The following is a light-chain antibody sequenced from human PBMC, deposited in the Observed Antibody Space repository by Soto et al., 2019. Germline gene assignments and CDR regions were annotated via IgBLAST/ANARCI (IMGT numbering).Light chain of an antibody. CDR3: QQFDKLPYT. CDR1: QDINNY. Sequence: DIQMTQSPSSLSASVGDRVTITCQASQDINNYLNWYQQKPGKGPKLLIHDASNLETGVRPRFSGSGSGTDFTFTISSLQPEDFATYFCQQFDKLPYTFGQGTKLEIK. J-gene: IGKJ2*01. CDR2: DAS. V-gene: IGKV1-33*01.